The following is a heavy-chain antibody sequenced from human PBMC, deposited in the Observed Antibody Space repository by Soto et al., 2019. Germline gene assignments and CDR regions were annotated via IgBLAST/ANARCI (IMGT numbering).Heavy chain of an antibody. D-gene: IGHD6-19*01. CDR2: IYQTGST. CDR3: AGQQWLGGWVFDY. CDR1: AVVLGSDAYY. V-gene: IGHV4-31*03. J-gene: IGHJ4*02. Sequence: SETLSLTCTVSAVVLGSDAYYWSWIRQHPGKGLEWSGNIYQTGSTYYNPSLKSRVVISLDTSQNQFSLKLSSVTAADKAVYYCAGQQWLGGWVFDYWGQGTLVTVSS.